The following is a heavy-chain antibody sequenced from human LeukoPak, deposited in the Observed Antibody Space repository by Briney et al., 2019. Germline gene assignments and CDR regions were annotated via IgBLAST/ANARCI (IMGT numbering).Heavy chain of an antibody. V-gene: IGHV4-34*01. D-gene: IGHD2-15*01. CDR1: GGSFSGYY. CDR2: INHGGST. Sequence: SETLSLTCAVYGGSFSGYYWSGIRQLPGKGLEWIGEINHGGSTNYNPSLKSRVTISVDRSKNQFSLKLSSVTAADTAVYYCAREGGSGIVDYWGQGTLVTVSS. CDR3: AREGGSGIVDY. J-gene: IGHJ4*02.